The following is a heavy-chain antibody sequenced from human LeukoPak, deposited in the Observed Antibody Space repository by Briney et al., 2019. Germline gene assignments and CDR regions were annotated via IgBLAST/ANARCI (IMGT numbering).Heavy chain of an antibody. V-gene: IGHV3-30-3*01. CDR1: GFTFSSYA. CDR2: ISYDGSNK. Sequence: GGSLRLSCAASGFTFSSYAMHWVRQAPGKGLEWVAVISYDGSNKYYADSVKGRFTISRDNSKNTLYLQMNSLRAEDTAVYYCAREAPTVYAFDIWGQGTMVTVSS. D-gene: IGHD4-17*01. J-gene: IGHJ3*02. CDR3: AREAPTVYAFDI.